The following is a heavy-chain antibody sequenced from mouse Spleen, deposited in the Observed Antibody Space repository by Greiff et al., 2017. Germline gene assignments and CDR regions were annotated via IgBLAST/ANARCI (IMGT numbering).Heavy chain of an antibody. D-gene: IGHD1-2*01. V-gene: IGHV1-55*01. Sequence: VQLQQPGAELVKPGASVKMSCKASGYTFTSYWITWVKQRPGQGLEWIGDIYPGSGSTNYNEKFKSKATLTVDTSSSTAYMQLSSLTSEDSAVYYCARYPASHYYGYDYAMDYWGQGTSVTVSS. CDR3: ARYPASHYYGYDYAMDY. CDR2: IYPGSGST. CDR1: GYTFTSYW. J-gene: IGHJ4*01.